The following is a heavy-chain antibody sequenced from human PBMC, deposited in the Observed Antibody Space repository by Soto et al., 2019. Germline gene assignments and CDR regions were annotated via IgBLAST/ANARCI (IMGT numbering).Heavy chain of an antibody. J-gene: IGHJ6*02. D-gene: IGHD4-4*01. CDR2: IKGDGSEK. CDR3: GRAEGSNGVGV. V-gene: IGHV3-7*01. CDR1: GFTFTNFW. Sequence: WGSLRLSCVASGFTFTNFWMSWVRQAPGKGLEWVANIKGDGSEKRYVDSVKCRFTISRDNAKNSVYLQMNSLRVEDTALYYCGRAEGSNGVGVWGPGTTVTVSS.